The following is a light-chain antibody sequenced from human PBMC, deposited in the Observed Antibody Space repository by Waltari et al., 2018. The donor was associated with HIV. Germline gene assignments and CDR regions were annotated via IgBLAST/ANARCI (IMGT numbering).Light chain of an antibody. V-gene: IGLV3-19*01. CDR3: TSRDRNGKIVL. J-gene: IGLJ2*01. CDR2: DKN. CDR1: SLKNYF. Sequence: SSELTQHPAVSVALGQPVTMTSQGASLKNYFVTWLQQNPGQAPILVMYDKNNRPSGIPDRFSGSTSGNTASLTITGSQAEDEADYYCTSRDRNGKIVLFGGGTKLTVL.